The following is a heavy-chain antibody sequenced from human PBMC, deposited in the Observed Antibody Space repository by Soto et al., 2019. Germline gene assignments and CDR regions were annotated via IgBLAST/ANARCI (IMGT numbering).Heavy chain of an antibody. D-gene: IGHD1-26*01. CDR1: GFTFSSHA. J-gene: IGHJ6*02. CDR2: ISANGGST. CDR3: AKGGGIVERCDYHGMDV. V-gene: IGHV3-23*01. Sequence: EVELLESGGDLAQPGGSLRLSCAASGFTFSSHAMSWVRQAPGKGLEWVSAISANGGSTYHADSVKGRFTISRDNSKNTRYLQMSSRRAEDTAVYYCAKGGGIVERCDYHGMDVWGQGTTVTVS.